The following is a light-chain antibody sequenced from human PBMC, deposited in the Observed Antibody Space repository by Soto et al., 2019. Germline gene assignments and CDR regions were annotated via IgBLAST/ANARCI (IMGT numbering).Light chain of an antibody. CDR3: MLSFDGAYWV. V-gene: IGLV7-46*01. Sequence: QAVVTQESSLTVSPGGTVTLTCDSSSGPVTSAHYPYWLQQKPGQAPRTLISDTTRRHSSTPARFSGSLLGGKAALTLSGAQPADGAEYHCMLSFDGAYWVFGGGTKVTVL. CDR1: SGPVTSAHY. J-gene: IGLJ3*02. CDR2: DTT.